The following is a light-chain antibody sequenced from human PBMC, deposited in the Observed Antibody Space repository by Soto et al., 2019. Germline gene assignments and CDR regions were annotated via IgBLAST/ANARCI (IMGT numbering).Light chain of an antibody. V-gene: IGLV2-8*01. CDR2: EVS. CDR1: SSDVGGYNY. Sequence: QSALTQPPSASGSPGQSVTISCTGTSSDVGGYNYVSWYQQHPGKAPKLIIYEVSKRPSGVPDRFSGSKSGNTASLTVSGRQAEDEADYSCSPDAGSNKLGVFGTGTKVTVL. CDR3: SPDAGSNKLGV. J-gene: IGLJ1*01.